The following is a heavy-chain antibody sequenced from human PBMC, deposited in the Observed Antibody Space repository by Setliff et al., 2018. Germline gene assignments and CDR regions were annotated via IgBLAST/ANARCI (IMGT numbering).Heavy chain of an antibody. V-gene: IGHV3-7*01. CDR1: GFSLSSYW. Sequence: PGGSLRLSCVASGFSLSSYWMGWVRQAPGRGLEWVASIKEEGGEKFYVDSVKGRLTISIDTSRDQFSLKLISMIAADTAVYYCARGRNIAARLLDSWGQGTLVTVSS. D-gene: IGHD6-6*01. CDR3: ARGRNIAARLLDS. CDR2: IKEEGGEK. J-gene: IGHJ4*02.